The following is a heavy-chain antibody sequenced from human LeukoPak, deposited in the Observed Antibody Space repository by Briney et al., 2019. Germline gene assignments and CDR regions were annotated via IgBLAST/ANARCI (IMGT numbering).Heavy chain of an antibody. D-gene: IGHD3-22*01. Sequence: HTGGSLRLSCAASGFTFSSYAMSWVRQAPGKGLEWVSAISWSGGSTYYAGSVKVRFTISRDNSKNTLYLQMNSLRAEDTAVYYCAKDGGYYDTSGYLYWYFDLWGRGTLVTVSS. CDR1: GFTFSSYA. CDR3: AKDGGYYDTSGYLYWYFDL. CDR2: ISWSGGST. J-gene: IGHJ2*01. V-gene: IGHV3-23*01.